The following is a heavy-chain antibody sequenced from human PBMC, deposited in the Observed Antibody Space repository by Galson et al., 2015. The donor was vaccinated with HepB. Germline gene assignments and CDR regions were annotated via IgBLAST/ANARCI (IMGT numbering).Heavy chain of an antibody. CDR2: VTPNSGGT. CDR3: ARAPEGLSGGDCLHY. V-gene: IGHV1-2*02. J-gene: IGHJ4*02. CDR1: GYTFTNYY. Sequence: SVKVSCKASGYTFTNYYIHWVRQAPGQGLEWMGWVTPNSGGTNYAQKFQGRVTMTRDTSISTAYMELSSLRSDDTAMYYCARAPEGLSGGDCLHYWGQGALVTVSS. D-gene: IGHD2-21*02.